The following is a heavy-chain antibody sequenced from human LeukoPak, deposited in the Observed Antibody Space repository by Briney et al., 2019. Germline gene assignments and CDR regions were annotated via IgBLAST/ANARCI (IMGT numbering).Heavy chain of an antibody. V-gene: IGHV3-23*01. CDR2: ISGDGDST. CDR3: AKEFRGGWPFDY. D-gene: IGHD6-19*01. CDR1: GFTFSNYA. Sequence: GGSLRLSCAASGFTFSNYALSWVRQAPGKGLEWVSTISGDGDSTYYAASVKGRFTISRDNSKNTLYMQMNSLRAEDTAVYYCAKEFRGGWPFDYWGQGTLVTVSS. J-gene: IGHJ4*02.